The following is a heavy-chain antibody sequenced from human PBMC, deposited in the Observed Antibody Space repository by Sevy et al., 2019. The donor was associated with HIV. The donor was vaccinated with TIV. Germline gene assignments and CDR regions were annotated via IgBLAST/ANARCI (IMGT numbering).Heavy chain of an antibody. CDR1: GFTFSSYW. CDR3: ARAQHDYGDYGVDY. J-gene: IGHJ4*02. V-gene: IGHV3-7*03. CDR2: IKQDGSEK. Sequence: GGSLRLSCAASGFTFSSYWMSWVRQAPGKGLEWVANIKQDGSEKYYVDSVKGQFTISRDNAKNSLYLQMNSLRAEDTAVYYCARAQHDYGDYGVDYWGQGTLVTVSS. D-gene: IGHD4-17*01.